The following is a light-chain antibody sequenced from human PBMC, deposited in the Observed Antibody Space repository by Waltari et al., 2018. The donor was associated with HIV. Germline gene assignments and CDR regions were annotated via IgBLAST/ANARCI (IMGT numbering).Light chain of an antibody. CDR3: QVWDSSTVI. J-gene: IGLJ1*01. Sequence: SYQLTQPPSLSVAPGQTATITCGGDYIGTKNVRWYQQKPGQAPLLVIFKNINRPSGIPERVSGSNSGNTAILTISAAQVADEADYYCQVWDSSTVIFGSGTTVTV. CDR2: KNI. V-gene: IGLV3-9*01. CDR1: YIGTKN.